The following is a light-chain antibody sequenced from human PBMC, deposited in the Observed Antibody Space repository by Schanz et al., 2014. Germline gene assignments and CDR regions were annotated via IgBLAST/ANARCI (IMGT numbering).Light chain of an antibody. CDR1: QSVYTS. CDR2: GPS. V-gene: IGKV3-15*01. J-gene: IGKJ2*01. CDR3: WPRT. Sequence: EILLTQSAAILSVSPGERATLSCRASQSVYTSLAWYQQKPGQAPRLLVYGPSTRATGVPARFSGSGSGTEFTLTIXXXXSEDLAVYDNWPRTFGQGTKLEIK.